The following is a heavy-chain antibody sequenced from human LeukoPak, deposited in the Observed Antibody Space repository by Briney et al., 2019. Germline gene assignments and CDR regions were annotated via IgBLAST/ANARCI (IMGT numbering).Heavy chain of an antibody. Sequence: GGSLRLSCAASGFTFEGCAMRWVRQAPGKGPEWVSSINWDSGYIEYADSVRGRFTISRDNAKNSLYLQMNSLKAGDTALYYCAREGSVCSNGICRYFDFWGQGTLVTVSS. CDR3: AREGSVCSNGICRYFDF. J-gene: IGHJ4*02. CDR2: INWDSGYI. CDR1: GFTFEGCA. V-gene: IGHV3-9*01. D-gene: IGHD2-8*01.